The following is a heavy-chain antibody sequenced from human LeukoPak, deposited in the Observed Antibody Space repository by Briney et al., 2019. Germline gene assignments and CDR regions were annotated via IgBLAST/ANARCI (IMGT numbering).Heavy chain of an antibody. CDR1: GFTFSSYA. CDR2: ISGSGGST. CDR3: AKFSGSGPSYRFDY. J-gene: IGHJ4*02. Sequence: GGSLRLSCAASGFTFSSYAMSWVRQAPGKGLEWVSAISGSGGSTYYADSVKGRFTISRDNSKNTLYLQMNSLRAEDTAVYDCAKFSGSGPSYRFDYWGQGTLVTVSS. V-gene: IGHV3-23*01. D-gene: IGHD3-10*01.